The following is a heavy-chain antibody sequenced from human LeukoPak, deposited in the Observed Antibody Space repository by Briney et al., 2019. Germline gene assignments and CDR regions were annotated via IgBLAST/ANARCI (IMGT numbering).Heavy chain of an antibody. V-gene: IGHV4-34*01. J-gene: IGHJ6*02. CDR1: GFTFSSYW. Sequence: PGGSLRLSCAASGFTFSSYWMSWVRQPPGKGLEWIGEINHSGSTNYNPSLKSRVTISVDTSKNQFSLKLSSVTAADTAVYYCARVSYDSSGYYRPLYYYGMDVWGQGTTVTVSS. D-gene: IGHD3-22*01. CDR3: ARVSYDSSGYYRPLYYYGMDV. CDR2: INHSGST.